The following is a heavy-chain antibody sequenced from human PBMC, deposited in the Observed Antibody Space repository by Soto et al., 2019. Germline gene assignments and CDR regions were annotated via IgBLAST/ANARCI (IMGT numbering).Heavy chain of an antibody. CDR2: MNPNSGNT. V-gene: IGHV1-8*01. Sequence: ASVKVSCKASGYTFTSYDINWVRQATGQGLEWMGWMNPNSGNTGYAQKFQGRVTMTRNTSISTAYMELSSLRSEDTAVYYCARETGYCSGGSCQAPFDYWGQGTLVTVSS. J-gene: IGHJ4*02. CDR3: ARETGYCSGGSCQAPFDY. CDR1: GYTFTSYD. D-gene: IGHD2-15*01.